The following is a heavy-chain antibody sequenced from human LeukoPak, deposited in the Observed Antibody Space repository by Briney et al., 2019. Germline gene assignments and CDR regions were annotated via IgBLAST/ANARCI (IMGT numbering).Heavy chain of an antibody. CDR1: GGSLSSYY. D-gene: IGHD1-14*01. V-gene: IGHV4-59*08. CDR3: ARHEPLGRGAWDY. CDR2: IYYSGNA. J-gene: IGHJ4*02. Sequence: SETLSLTCTASGGSLSSYYWSWIRQPPGKGLEWIGYIYYSGNADSNPSLKSRVTMSVDTSRNQFSLRLTSVTAADTAVYYCARHEPLGRGAWDYWGQGILVTVSS.